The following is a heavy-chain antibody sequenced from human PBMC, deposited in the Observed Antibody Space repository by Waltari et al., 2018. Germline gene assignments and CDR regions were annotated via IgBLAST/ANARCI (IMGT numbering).Heavy chain of an antibody. Sequence: QVQLVESGGGVVQPGRSLRLSCAASGFTFSRYAMHWVRQAPGKGLEWVAVISYDGSNKYYADSVKGRFTISRDNSKNTLYLQMNSLRAEDTAVYYCARGQQLVYWGQGTLVTVSS. CDR3: ARGQQLVY. CDR1: GFTFSRYA. CDR2: ISYDGSNK. V-gene: IGHV3-30-3*01. J-gene: IGHJ4*02. D-gene: IGHD6-13*01.